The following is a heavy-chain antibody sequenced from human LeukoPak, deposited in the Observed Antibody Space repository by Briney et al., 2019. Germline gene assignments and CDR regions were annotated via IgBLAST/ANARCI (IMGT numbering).Heavy chain of an antibody. V-gene: IGHV4-4*08. Sequence: SETLSLTCSVSGGTISDYYWNWIRQPPGKGLEWIGCIYRGSTYYNPSLQSRITISVDTSKNQFSLKESSVIAADTAVYYCARGGDYEMDYWGQGTLVTVSS. D-gene: IGHD4-17*01. J-gene: IGHJ4*02. CDR1: GGTISDYY. CDR2: IYRGST. CDR3: ARGGDYEMDY.